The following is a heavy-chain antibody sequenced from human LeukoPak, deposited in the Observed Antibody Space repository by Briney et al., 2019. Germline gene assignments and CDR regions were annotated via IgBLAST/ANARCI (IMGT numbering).Heavy chain of an antibody. J-gene: IGHJ1*01. CDR2: TFWDDDK. Sequence: SGPTLVNSTQTLTLTCTFSGFSLSALGLGVGWIRQPPGKSLECLALTFWDDDKRYTPSLKRRLTITKDTSKNQVVLTMTNMDPMDTGTNYCAHRTRSATYIPHWGQGTLATVSS. D-gene: IGHD2-2*01. CDR1: GFSLSALGLG. CDR3: AHRTRSATYIPH. V-gene: IGHV2-5*02.